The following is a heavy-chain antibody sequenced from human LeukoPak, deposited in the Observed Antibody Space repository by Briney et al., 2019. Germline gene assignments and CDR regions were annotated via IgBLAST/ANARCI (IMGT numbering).Heavy chain of an antibody. Sequence: ASVKVSCRASGGTFSSYAISWVRQAPGQGLEWMGGIIPIFGTANYAQKFQGRVTITADESTSTAYMELSSLRSEDTAVYYCARGVSYYFDYWGQGTLVTVSS. CDR2: IIPIFGTA. J-gene: IGHJ4*02. CDR1: GGTFSSYA. V-gene: IGHV1-69*13. CDR3: ARGVSYYFDY.